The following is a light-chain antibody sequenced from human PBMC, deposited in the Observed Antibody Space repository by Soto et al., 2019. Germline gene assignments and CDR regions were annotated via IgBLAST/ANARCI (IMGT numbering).Light chain of an antibody. CDR1: QSVSSN. V-gene: IGKV3-15*01. CDR2: GAS. J-gene: IGKJ5*01. CDR3: QQYNKWPPIT. Sequence: EIVMTQSPATLSVSPGERATLSCRASQSVSSNLAWYQQKPGQAPRLLIYGASTRATGIPAGFSGSGSGTEFTLTISSLQSEDFAVYYCQQYNKWPPITFGQGTRLEIK.